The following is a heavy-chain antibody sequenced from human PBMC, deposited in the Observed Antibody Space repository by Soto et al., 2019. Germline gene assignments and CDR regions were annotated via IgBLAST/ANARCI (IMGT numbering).Heavy chain of an antibody. CDR1: GGTFSDYG. CDR3: ARSGWSGDYDV. V-gene: IGHV1-69*06. CDR2: IIPMLGAA. J-gene: IGHJ3*01. D-gene: IGHD6-19*01. Sequence: QVQLVQSGAEVKKPGSSVKVSCKASGGTFSDYGIVWVRQAPGQGLQWTGAIIPMLGAANSAQNFQGRITITADKSTDTAFMELGSLRAGDTAVYYCARSGWSGDYDVWGQGTMVTVSS.